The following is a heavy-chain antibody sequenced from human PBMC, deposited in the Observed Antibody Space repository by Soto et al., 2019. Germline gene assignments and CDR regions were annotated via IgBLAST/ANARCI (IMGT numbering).Heavy chain of an antibody. CDR2: IYWNDDK. CDR3: AYGVITYGGVIGEDAFDI. Sequence: PTXPLTLTCTFSGFSLATRGVGVGWIRQPPGEALEWLAVIYWNDDKRYSPSLKSRLTITKETSKNLVVLLMTYMYPLDTATYFCAYGVITYGGVIGEDAFDIWGQGTTVTV. D-gene: IGHD3-16*02. CDR1: GFSLATRGVG. J-gene: IGHJ3*02. V-gene: IGHV2-5*01.